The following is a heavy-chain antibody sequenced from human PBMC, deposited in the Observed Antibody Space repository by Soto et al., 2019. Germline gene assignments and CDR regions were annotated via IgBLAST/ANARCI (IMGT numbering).Heavy chain of an antibody. V-gene: IGHV3-30-3*01. CDR1: GFTFSSYA. D-gene: IGHD4-17*01. CDR3: ARDRRSVSYYFDY. CDR2: ISYDGSNK. J-gene: IGHJ4*02. Sequence: QVQLVESGGGVVQPGRSLRLSCAASGFTFSSYAMYWVRQAPGKGLEWVAVISYDGSNKYYADSVKGRFTISRDNSKNTLYLQMNSLRAEDTAVYYCARDRRSVSYYFDYWGQGTLVTVSS.